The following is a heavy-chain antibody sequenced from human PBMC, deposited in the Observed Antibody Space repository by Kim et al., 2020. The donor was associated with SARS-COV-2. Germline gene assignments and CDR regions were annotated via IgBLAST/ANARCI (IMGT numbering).Heavy chain of an antibody. Sequence: GGSLRLSCAASGFTVSSNYMSWVRQAPGKGLEWVSVIYSGGSTYYADSVKGRFTISRHNSKNTLYLQMNSLRAEDTAVYYCARGGPGGGYYFSYYYYGMDVWGQGTTVTVSS. CDR3: ARGGPGGGYYFSYYYYGMDV. CDR2: IYSGGST. J-gene: IGHJ6*02. CDR1: GFTVSSNY. D-gene: IGHD3-22*01. V-gene: IGHV3-53*04.